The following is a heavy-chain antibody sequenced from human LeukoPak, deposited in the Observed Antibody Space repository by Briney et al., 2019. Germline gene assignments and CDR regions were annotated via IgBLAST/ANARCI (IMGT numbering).Heavy chain of an antibody. J-gene: IGHJ4*02. V-gene: IGHV1-46*01. Sequence: ASVKVSCKASGYTFTSYYMHWVRQAPGQGLEWMGIINPSGGSTSYAQKFQGRATMTRDTSTSTVYMELSSLRSEDTAVYYCARETISMATTFNFDYWGQGTLVTVSS. D-gene: IGHD5-12*01. CDR2: INPSGGST. CDR3: ARETISMATTFNFDY. CDR1: GYTFTSYY.